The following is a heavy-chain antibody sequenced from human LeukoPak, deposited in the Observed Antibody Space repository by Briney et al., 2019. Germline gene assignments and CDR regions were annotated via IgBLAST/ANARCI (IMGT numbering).Heavy chain of an antibody. J-gene: IGHJ4*02. CDR2: ISYDGSNK. CDR3: ATGGSGWFPYFDY. CDR1: GFTFSSYG. V-gene: IGHV3-30*03. D-gene: IGHD6-19*01. Sequence: GGSLRLSCAASGFTFSSYGMHWVRQAPGKGLEWVAVISYDGSNKYYADSVKGRFTISRDNSKNTLYLQMNSLRAEDTAVYYCATGGSGWFPYFDYWGQGTLVTVST.